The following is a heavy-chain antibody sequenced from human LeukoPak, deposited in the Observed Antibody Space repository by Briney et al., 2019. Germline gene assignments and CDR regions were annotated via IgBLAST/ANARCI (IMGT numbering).Heavy chain of an antibody. D-gene: IGHD6-13*01. CDR3: AKDWESGYIYIPDAFDV. CDR2: ISYDGSNK. Sequence: TGGSLRLSCAASGFTFSSYAMHWVRQAPGKGLEWVAVISYDGSNKYYADSVKGRFTISRDNSKNTLYLQMNSLRAEDTAVYYCAKDWESGYIYIPDAFDVWGQGTMVTVSS. CDR1: GFTFSSYA. J-gene: IGHJ3*01. V-gene: IGHV3-30-3*02.